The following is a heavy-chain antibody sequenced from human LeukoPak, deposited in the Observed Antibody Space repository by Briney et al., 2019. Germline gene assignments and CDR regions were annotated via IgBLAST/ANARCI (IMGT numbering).Heavy chain of an antibody. V-gene: IGHV4-34*01. CDR3: ASDAAAGSLLESDY. Sequence: GSLRLSCAASGFIFSDHYMDWVRQPPGKGLEWIGEINHSGSTNYNPSLKSRVTISVDTSKNQFSLKLSSVTAADTAVYYCASDAAAGSLLESDYWGQGTLVTVSS. D-gene: IGHD6-13*01. CDR1: GFIFSDHY. CDR2: INHSGST. J-gene: IGHJ4*02.